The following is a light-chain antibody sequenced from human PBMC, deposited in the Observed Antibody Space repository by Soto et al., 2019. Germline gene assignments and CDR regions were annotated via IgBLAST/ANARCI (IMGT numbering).Light chain of an antibody. CDR2: GNS. Sequence: QPVLTQPPSVSGAPGQRVTISCTGSSSNIGARYDVHWYQQLPGTAPKLLIYGNSNRPSGVPDRFSGSKSGTSASLAITGLQADDEADYYCQSYDSSLSIWVFGGGTKLTVL. V-gene: IGLV1-40*01. CDR1: SSNIGARYD. J-gene: IGLJ3*02. CDR3: QSYDSSLSIWV.